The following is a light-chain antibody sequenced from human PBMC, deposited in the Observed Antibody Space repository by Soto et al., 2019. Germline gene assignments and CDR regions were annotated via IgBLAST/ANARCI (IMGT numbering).Light chain of an antibody. Sequence: AIRMTQSPSSLSASTGDRVTITCRASQGISSYLAWYQQKPGKALKLLIYAASTLQSGVPSRFSGSGSGTDFTLTISCLQSEDFATYYCQQYYSYPMYTFGQGTKLEIK. V-gene: IGKV1-8*01. CDR1: QGISSY. J-gene: IGKJ2*01. CDR3: QQYYSYPMYT. CDR2: AAS.